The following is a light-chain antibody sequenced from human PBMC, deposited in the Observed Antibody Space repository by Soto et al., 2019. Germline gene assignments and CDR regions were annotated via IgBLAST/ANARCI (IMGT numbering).Light chain of an antibody. CDR1: SGDIARNY. J-gene: IGLJ2*01. CDR2: EDD. V-gene: IGLV6-57*03. CDR3: QSYDSSNQGV. Sequence: NFMLTQPQSVSESPGKTVTISCTRSSGDIARNYVQWYQQRPGSAPSAVIHEDDQRPSEVPDRFSGSVDRSSNSASLTISGLKTEDEADYYCQSYDSSNQGVFGGGTKLTVL.